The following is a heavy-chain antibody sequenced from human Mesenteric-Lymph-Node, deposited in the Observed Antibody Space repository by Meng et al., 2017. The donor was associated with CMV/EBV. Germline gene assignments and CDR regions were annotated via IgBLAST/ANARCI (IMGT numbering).Heavy chain of an antibody. V-gene: IGHV4-34*01. Sequence: GSLRLSCAVYGGSFSGYYWSWIRQPPGKGLEWIGEIAHDGSTNYNPSLKSRVTLSVDTSKNQFSLKLRSVTAADTAIYYCARRLPHYGSGSQSLQYWGQGMRVTVSS. CDR3: ARRLPHYGSGSQSLQY. J-gene: IGHJ4*02. D-gene: IGHD3-10*01. CDR1: GGSFSGYY. CDR2: IAHDGST.